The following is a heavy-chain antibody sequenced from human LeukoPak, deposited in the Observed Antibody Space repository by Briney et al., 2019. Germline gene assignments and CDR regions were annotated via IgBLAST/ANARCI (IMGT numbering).Heavy chain of an antibody. D-gene: IGHD5-18*01. CDR2: IYYSGST. V-gene: IGHV4-59*01. Sequence: PSETLSLTCTVSGGSISSYYWSWIRQPPGKGLEWIGYIYYSGSTNYNPSLKSRVTISVDTSKNQFSLKLSSVTAADAAVYYCARAGHSYGTGYYFDYWGQGALVTVSS. J-gene: IGHJ4*02. CDR3: ARAGHSYGTGYYFDY. CDR1: GGSISSYY.